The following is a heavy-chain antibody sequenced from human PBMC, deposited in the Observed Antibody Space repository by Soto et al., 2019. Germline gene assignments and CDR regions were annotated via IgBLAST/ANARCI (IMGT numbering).Heavy chain of an antibody. D-gene: IGHD3-10*01. CDR3: ARDDRLWFGSF. CDR2: VNYSGTT. J-gene: IGHJ4*02. V-gene: IGHV4-34*02. CDR1: GGSFSGYF. Sequence: QVQLQQWGAGLLKPSETLSLTCAVYGGSFSGYFWSWVSQSPGKGLEWIGEVNYSGTTNYNPSLKRRVTVSADTSKSQFSLTLKSVTAADTAVYYWARDDRLWFGSFWSQGALVTVSS.